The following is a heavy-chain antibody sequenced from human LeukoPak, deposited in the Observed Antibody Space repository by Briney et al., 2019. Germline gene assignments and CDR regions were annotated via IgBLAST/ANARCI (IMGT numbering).Heavy chain of an antibody. CDR1: GFTFSSHA. D-gene: IGHD4-17*01. Sequence: GGSLRLSCAASGFTFSSHAMSWVRQAPGKGLEWVSAISGSGGSTYYADSVKGRFTISRDNSKNTLYLQMNSLRAEDTAVYYCAKSDPTTPYGDYVVFGTFDYWGQGTLVTVSS. CDR2: ISGSGGST. J-gene: IGHJ4*02. CDR3: AKSDPTTPYGDYVVFGTFDY. V-gene: IGHV3-23*01.